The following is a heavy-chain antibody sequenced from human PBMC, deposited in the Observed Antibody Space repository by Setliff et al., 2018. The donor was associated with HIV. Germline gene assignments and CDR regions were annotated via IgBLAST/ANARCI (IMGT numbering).Heavy chain of an antibody. Sequence: GESLKISCKGSGYSFTTYWIGWVRQMPGKGLEWMGIIYPGDSDTRYSPSFQGQVTISADKSISTAYLQWSNLKASDTAMYYCARLRDSSGYYYVGGAFDIWGQGTMVTVSS. CDR2: IYPGDSDT. D-gene: IGHD3-22*01. CDR3: ARLRDSSGYYYVGGAFDI. J-gene: IGHJ3*02. V-gene: IGHV5-51*01. CDR1: GYSFTTYW.